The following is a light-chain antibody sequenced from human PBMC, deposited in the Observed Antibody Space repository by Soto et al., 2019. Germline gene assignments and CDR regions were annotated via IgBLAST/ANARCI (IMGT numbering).Light chain of an antibody. V-gene: IGLV2-14*01. J-gene: IGLJ2*01. CDR2: EVS. Sequence: QSALTQPASVSGSPGQSITISCTGTSSDVGGYNYVSWYQHYPGKAPKLIIYEVSNRPSGVSNRFSGSKSGNTAPLTLSGLQAEDEADYYCSSYARNSVLFGGGTKLTVL. CDR3: SSYARNSVL. CDR1: SSDVGGYNY.